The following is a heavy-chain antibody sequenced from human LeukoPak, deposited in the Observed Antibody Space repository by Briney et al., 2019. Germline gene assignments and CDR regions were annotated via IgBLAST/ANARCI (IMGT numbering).Heavy chain of an antibody. CDR2: ISSSGSTI. Sequence: GRSLRLSCAASGFTFSSYEMNWVRQAPGKGLEWVSYISSSGSTIYYADSVKGRFTISRDNAKNSLYLQMNSLRAEDTAVYYCATTYYYGSGSYYEELEGHDYWGQGTLVTVSS. CDR3: ATTYYYGSGSYYEELEGHDY. D-gene: IGHD3-10*01. CDR1: GFTFSSYE. V-gene: IGHV3-48*03. J-gene: IGHJ4*02.